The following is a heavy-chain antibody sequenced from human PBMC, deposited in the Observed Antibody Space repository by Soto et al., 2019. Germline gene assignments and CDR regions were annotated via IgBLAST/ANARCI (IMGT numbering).Heavy chain of an antibody. D-gene: IGHD2-21*02. Sequence: PGGSLRLSCAASGFTFSSYAMHWVRQAPGKGLEWVAVISYDGSNKYYADSVKGRFTISRDNSKNTLYLQMNSLRAEDTAVYYCARDRGVNLPVVVTAVGIDYWGQGTLVTVSS. CDR3: ARDRGVNLPVVVTAVGIDY. V-gene: IGHV3-30-3*01. CDR1: GFTFSSYA. CDR2: ISYDGSNK. J-gene: IGHJ4*02.